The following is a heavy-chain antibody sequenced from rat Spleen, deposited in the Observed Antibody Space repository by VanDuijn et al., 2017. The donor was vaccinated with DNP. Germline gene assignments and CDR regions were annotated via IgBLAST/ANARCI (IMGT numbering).Heavy chain of an antibody. CDR3: ARHDYSGGGFDY. Sequence: EVQLVESGGDLLQPGRSLKLSCVASGFTFNNYWMTWIRQVPGKGLEWVASITSSGGSTYYPDSVKGRFTISRDNAKNTLYLQMNSLRSEDTATYYSARHDYSGGGFDYWGQGFMVTVSS. CDR2: ITSSGGST. D-gene: IGHD1-1*01. J-gene: IGHJ2*01. CDR1: GFTFNNYW. V-gene: IGHV5-31*01.